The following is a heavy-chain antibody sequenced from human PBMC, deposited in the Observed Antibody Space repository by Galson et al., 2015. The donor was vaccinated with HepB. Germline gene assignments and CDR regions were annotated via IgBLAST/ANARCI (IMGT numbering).Heavy chain of an antibody. Sequence: SLRLSCAASGFTFSSYGMHWVRQAPGKGLEWVAVISYDGSNKYYADSVKGRFTISRDNSKNTLYLQMNSLRAEDTAVYYCAKVGYSGYVGGGLDYWGQGTLVTASS. CDR3: AKVGYSGYVGGGLDY. CDR1: GFTFSSYG. V-gene: IGHV3-30*18. CDR2: ISYDGSNK. D-gene: IGHD5-12*01. J-gene: IGHJ4*02.